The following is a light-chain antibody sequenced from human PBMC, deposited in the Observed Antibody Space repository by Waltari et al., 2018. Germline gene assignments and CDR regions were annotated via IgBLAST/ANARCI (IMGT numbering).Light chain of an antibody. J-gene: IGKJ4*01. CDR3: QQRRNWPLT. CDR1: QSVGTY. Sequence: VLTQSPAILSFSPGERATLSCRASQSVGTYLAWYQQRPGQSPRLLIYDASNRATGIPARFTGSGSETDFTLTISSLQPEDFAVYYCQQRRNWPLTFGGGTRVQI. V-gene: IGKV3-11*01. CDR2: DAS.